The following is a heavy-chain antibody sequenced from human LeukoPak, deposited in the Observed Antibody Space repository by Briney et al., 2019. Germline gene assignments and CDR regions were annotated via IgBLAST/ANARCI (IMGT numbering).Heavy chain of an antibody. CDR2: IYYSGST. D-gene: IGHD3-22*01. CDR3: ARTFDSSGYYPSEYYFDY. Sequence: PSETLSLTCAVSGGSISSGGYYWSWIRQPPGKGLEWIGYIYYSGSTNYNPSLKSRVTISVDTSKNQFSLKLSSVTAADTAVYYCARTFDSSGYYPSEYYFDYWGQGTLVTVSS. V-gene: IGHV4-61*08. J-gene: IGHJ4*02. CDR1: GGSISSGGYY.